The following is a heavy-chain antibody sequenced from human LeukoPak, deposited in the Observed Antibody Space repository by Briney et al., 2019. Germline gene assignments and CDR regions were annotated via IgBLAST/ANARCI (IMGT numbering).Heavy chain of an antibody. CDR3: ARQGRGSYRRDFDH. J-gene: IGHJ4*02. D-gene: IGHD1-26*01. CDR2: IDPSDSHI. V-gene: IGHV5-10-1*01. Sequence: GESLKISCDGSGYSFTSNWISWVRQMPGKGLEWMGRIDPSDSHINYSPSFQGHVIISVDKSIGTAYLRWSSLRASDTAMYYCARQGRGSYRRDFDHWGQGTLVTVSS. CDR1: GYSFTSNW.